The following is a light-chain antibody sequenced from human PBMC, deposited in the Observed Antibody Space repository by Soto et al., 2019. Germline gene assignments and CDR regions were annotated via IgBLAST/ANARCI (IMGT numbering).Light chain of an antibody. CDR1: QSVSSSS. CDR2: GAS. J-gene: IGKJ1*01. CDR3: QQYGSSPQT. Sequence: EIVLTQSPGTLSLSPGERAALSCRASQSVSSSSLAWYQQKPGQAPRLLVYGASSRATGVPDRFSGSGSWTDFTLIISSLRPEDFAPYFCQQYGSSPQTFGQGTKVESK. V-gene: IGKV3-20*01.